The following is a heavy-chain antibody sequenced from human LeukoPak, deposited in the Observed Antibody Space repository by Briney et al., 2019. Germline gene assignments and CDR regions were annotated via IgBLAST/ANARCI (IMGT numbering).Heavy chain of an antibody. D-gene: IGHD6-6*01. CDR1: GFTFSDTW. CDR2: IQSKTDGGTT. J-gene: IGHJ4*02. CDR3: TTWSSQFDY. Sequence: KPGGSLRLSYAASGFTFSDTWMTWVRQAPGEGLECVGFIQSKTDGGTTDSATPVKGRFTVSRDDSKNTLYLQMSSLKTEDTAVYYCTTWSSQFDYWGQGTLVTVSS. V-gene: IGHV3-15*01.